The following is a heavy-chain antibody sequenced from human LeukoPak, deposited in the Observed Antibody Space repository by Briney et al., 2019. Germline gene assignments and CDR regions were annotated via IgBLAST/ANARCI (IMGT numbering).Heavy chain of an antibody. J-gene: IGHJ5*02. V-gene: IGHV1-69*06. CDR3: ARVTRSGWYHKYNWFDP. CDR2: IIPIFGTA. Sequence: SVKVSCKASGGTFSSYAISWVRQAPGQGLEWMGGIIPIFGTANYAQKFQGRVTITADKSTSTAYMELGSLGSEDTAVYYCARVTRSGWYHKYNWFDPWGQGTLVTVSS. CDR1: GGTFSSYA. D-gene: IGHD6-19*01.